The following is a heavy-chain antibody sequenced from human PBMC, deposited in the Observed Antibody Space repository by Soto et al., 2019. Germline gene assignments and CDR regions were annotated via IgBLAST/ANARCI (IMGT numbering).Heavy chain of an antibody. Sequence: ASVKVSCKASGSTFTSYAMHWVRQAPGQRLEWMGWINAGNGNTKYSQKFQGRVTITRDTSASTAYMELSSLRSEDTAVYYCARAPTVTTRLCDYWGQGTLVTVSS. CDR1: GSTFTSYA. J-gene: IGHJ4*02. CDR2: INAGNGNT. D-gene: IGHD4-17*01. V-gene: IGHV1-3*01. CDR3: ARAPTVTTRLCDY.